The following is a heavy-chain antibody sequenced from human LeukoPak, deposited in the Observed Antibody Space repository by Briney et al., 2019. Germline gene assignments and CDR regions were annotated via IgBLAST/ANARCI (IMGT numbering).Heavy chain of an antibody. J-gene: IGHJ6*02. Sequence: ASVKVSCKASGYTFTGYYMHWVRQAPGQGLEWMGWINPNSGGTNYAQKFQGRVTMTRDTSISTAYMELSRLSSDDTAVYYCAREGTMIVVVITTSYYYGMDVWGQGTTVTVSS. D-gene: IGHD3-22*01. CDR2: INPNSGGT. CDR3: AREGTMIVVVITTSYYYGMDV. CDR1: GYTFTGYY. V-gene: IGHV1-2*02.